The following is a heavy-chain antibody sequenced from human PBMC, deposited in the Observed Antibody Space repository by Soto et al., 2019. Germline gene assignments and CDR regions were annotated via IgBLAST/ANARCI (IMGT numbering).Heavy chain of an antibody. D-gene: IGHD4-17*01. V-gene: IGHV1-8*01. CDR1: GYTSTSYD. CDR2: MNPNSGNT. CDR3: ARGPYAVTTGYYYYYYMDV. Sequence: GASVKVSCKASGYTSTSYDINWVRQATGQGLEWMGWMNPNSGNTGYAQKFQGRVTMTRNTSISTAYMELSSLRSEDTAVYYCARGPYAVTTGYYYYYYMDVWGKGTTVTVSS. J-gene: IGHJ6*03.